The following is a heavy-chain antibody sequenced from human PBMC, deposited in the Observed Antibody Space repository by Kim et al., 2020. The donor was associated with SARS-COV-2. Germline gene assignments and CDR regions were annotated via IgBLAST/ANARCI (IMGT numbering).Heavy chain of an antibody. Sequence: GCSSQPPGKGLEWMGSIYYSGSTYYNPSLKSRVTIFVDMSKNQFSLKLSSVTAADTAVYYCAGHGPNVRSTFDYWGQGTLVTVSS. CDR2: IYYSGST. D-gene: IGHD3-3*01. V-gene: IGHV4-39*01. CDR3: AGHGPNVRSTFDY. J-gene: IGHJ4*02.